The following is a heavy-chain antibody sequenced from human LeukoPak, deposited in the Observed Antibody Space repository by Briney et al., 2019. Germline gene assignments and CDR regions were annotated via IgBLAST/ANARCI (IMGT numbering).Heavy chain of an antibody. V-gene: IGHV3-30*04. J-gene: IGHJ4*02. CDR3: ARDAQVSAAAYYFDY. Sequence: GGSLRLSCEASGFSFSRYPIHWVRQAPGXGLEWVTVIAADGRDIKYADSVKGRFTISRDNSKNTLSLQMNNLRADDTAAYYCARDAQVSAAAYYFDYWGRGTLVTVSS. CDR2: IAADGRDI. D-gene: IGHD6-13*01. CDR1: GFSFSRYP.